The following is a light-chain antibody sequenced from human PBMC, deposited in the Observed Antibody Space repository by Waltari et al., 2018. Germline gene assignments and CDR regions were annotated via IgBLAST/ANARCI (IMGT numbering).Light chain of an antibody. J-gene: IGKJ2*01. CDR2: WAS. V-gene: IGKV4-1*01. CDR3: QHYYHGPFT. CDR1: QSLLKSHDKKNY. Sequence: DIVMNQYPDSLAVSLGARATITFRSSQSLLKSHDKKNYLAWYQQKPGQPPKLLIYWASTRESGVPDRFSGSGSGTDFTLTISSLQAEDVAFYYCQHYYHGPFTFGQGTRLEIQ.